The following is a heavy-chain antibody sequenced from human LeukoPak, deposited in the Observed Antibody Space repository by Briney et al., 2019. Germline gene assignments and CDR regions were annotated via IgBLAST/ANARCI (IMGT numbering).Heavy chain of an antibody. Sequence: GSLRLSCAASGFTFSSYAMSWVRQPPGKGLEWMGSSYYSGSTYYNPSLKSRVTISVDTSKNQFSLKLSSVTAADTAVYYCARHGRIVVVPERVAFDIWGQGTMVTVSS. D-gene: IGHD2-2*01. CDR3: ARHGRIVVVPERVAFDI. J-gene: IGHJ3*02. V-gene: IGHV4-39*01. CDR2: SYYSGST. CDR1: GFTFSSYA.